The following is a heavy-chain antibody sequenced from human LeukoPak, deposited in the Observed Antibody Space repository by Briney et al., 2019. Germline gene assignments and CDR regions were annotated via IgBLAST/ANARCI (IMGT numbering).Heavy chain of an antibody. V-gene: IGHV3-48*01. D-gene: IGHD4-17*01. J-gene: IGHJ4*02. CDR3: ARVDYGDYSKDFDY. CDR1: GFTFSSYS. Sequence: GGSLRLSCAASGFTFSSYSMNWVRQAPGKGLEWVSYISSSSSTIYYADSVKGRFTISRDNAKNSLYLQMNSLRAEDTAVYYCARVDYGDYSKDFDYWGQGILVTVSS. CDR2: ISSSSSTI.